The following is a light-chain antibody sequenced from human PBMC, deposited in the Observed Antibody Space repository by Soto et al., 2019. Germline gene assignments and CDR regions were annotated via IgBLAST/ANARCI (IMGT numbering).Light chain of an antibody. Sequence: EIVMSQSPATLSVSPGERATLSCRASQSVRSNLAWYHQKPGQAPRLLIYGASTRATGIPARFSGSGSGTEFTLTISSLQSEDFAVYYCQQYNNWPSLTFGGGTKVDNK. J-gene: IGKJ4*01. CDR2: GAS. CDR1: QSVRSN. CDR3: QQYNNWPSLT. V-gene: IGKV3-15*01.